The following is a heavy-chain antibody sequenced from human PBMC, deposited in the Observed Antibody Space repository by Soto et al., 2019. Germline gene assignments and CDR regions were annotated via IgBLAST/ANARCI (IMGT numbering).Heavy chain of an antibody. CDR1: GFTFRTYD. Sequence: GGSLRLSCAASGFTFRTYDMNWVRQAPGKGLEWVSYISSSSTYIYYADSVKGRFTISRDNAKNSLFLQMNSLRAEDTALYYCASQMDLNDDPFDYWGQGTLVTVSS. CDR3: ASQMDLNDDPFDY. D-gene: IGHD1-1*01. CDR2: ISSSSTYI. V-gene: IGHV3-21*01. J-gene: IGHJ4*02.